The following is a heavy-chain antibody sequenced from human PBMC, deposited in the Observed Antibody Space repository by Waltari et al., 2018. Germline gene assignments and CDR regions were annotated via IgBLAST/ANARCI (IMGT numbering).Heavy chain of an antibody. CDR2: IYESGNT. CDR3: ARVADSSGLGYYNHYFMDV. Sequence: QVQLQESGPGLVKPSETLSLTCGVSGYSMRSGYYWAWIRQPPGKGLEWIGSIYESGNTYYNPSLQSRVTISVDTSKNQFSLNLKSLTATDTAVYYCARVADSSGLGYYNHYFMDVWGKGAPVTV. CDR1: GYSMRSGYY. J-gene: IGHJ6*03. V-gene: IGHV4-38-2*01. D-gene: IGHD6-19*01.